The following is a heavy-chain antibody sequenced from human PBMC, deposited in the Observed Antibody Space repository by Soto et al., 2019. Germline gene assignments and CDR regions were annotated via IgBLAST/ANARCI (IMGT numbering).Heavy chain of an antibody. J-gene: IGHJ5*02. Sequence: RLSCAASGFTFSNFGMHWVRQAPGRGLDWVAVIWFDGSNKYYADSVKGRFTISRDNSENMLYLQINSLTGDDTALYYCVRGASGCSRWGFDPWGRGT. D-gene: IGHD3-16*01. CDR1: GFTFSNFG. V-gene: IGHV3-33*01. CDR2: IWFDGSNK. CDR3: VRGASGCSRWGFDP.